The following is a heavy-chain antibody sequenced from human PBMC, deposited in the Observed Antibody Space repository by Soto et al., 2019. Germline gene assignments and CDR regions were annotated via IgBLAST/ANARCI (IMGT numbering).Heavy chain of an antibody. CDR2: MNPNSGNT. D-gene: IGHD6-19*01. Sequence: QVQLVQSGAEVKKPGASVKVSCKASGYTFTSYDINWVRQATGQGLEWMGWMNPNSGNTGYEQKFQGRVTMTRNTSISTAYMELSSLRSDDTAVYYCASEPEQWLVTGGFDPWGQGTLVTVSS. CDR1: GYTFTSYD. J-gene: IGHJ5*02. CDR3: ASEPEQWLVTGGFDP. V-gene: IGHV1-8*01.